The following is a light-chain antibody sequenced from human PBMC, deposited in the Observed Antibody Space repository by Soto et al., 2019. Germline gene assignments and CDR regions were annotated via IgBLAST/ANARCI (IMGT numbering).Light chain of an antibody. CDR1: QRLLHSNGNTH. V-gene: IGKV2-28*01. Sequence: EIVMTQSPPSLSVTPGEPASISCRASQRLLHSNGNTHLDWYLQKPGQSPQLLIYLGSNRASGVPDRVSGSEAGTDFTLTISRVEAEDVGIYYCKQGFDTPYTFGQGTKLEIK. CDR2: LGS. CDR3: KQGFDTPYT. J-gene: IGKJ2*01.